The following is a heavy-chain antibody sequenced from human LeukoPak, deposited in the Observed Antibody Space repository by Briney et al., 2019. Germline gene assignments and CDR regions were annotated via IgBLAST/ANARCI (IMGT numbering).Heavy chain of an antibody. CDR1: GGSISSGGYY. D-gene: IGHD6-19*01. J-gene: IGHJ4*02. Sequence: SETLSLTCTVSGGSISSGGYYWSWIRQHPGKGLEWIGYIYYSGSTNYNPSLKSRVTISVDTSKNQFSLKLSSVTAADTAVYYCARTLYSSGWYYFDYWGQGTLVTVSS. CDR2: IYYSGST. CDR3: ARTLYSSGWYYFDY. V-gene: IGHV4-61*08.